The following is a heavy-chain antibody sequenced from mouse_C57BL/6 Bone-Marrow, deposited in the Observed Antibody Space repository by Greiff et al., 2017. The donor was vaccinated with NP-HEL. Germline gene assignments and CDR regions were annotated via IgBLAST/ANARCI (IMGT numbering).Heavy chain of an antibody. CDR3: ASTAWFAY. J-gene: IGHJ3*01. Sequence: EVKLVESGGGLVKPGGSLKLSCAASGFTFSDYGMHWVRQAPEKGLEWVAYISSGSSTIYYADTVKGRFTISRDNAKNTLFLQMTSLRAEDTAMYYCASTAWFAYWGQGTLVTVSA. CDR2: ISSGSSTI. CDR1: GFTFSDYG. V-gene: IGHV5-17*01.